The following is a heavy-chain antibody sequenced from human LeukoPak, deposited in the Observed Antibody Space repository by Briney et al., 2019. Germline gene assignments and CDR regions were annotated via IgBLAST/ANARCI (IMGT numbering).Heavy chain of an antibody. D-gene: IGHD6-19*01. V-gene: IGHV3-30*02. CDR3: AKWDSSGSY. J-gene: IGHJ4*02. CDR2: IRYDGSNK. CDR1: GFTFSSYG. Sequence: GGSLRLSCAASGFTFSSYGMHWVRQAPGKGLEWVAFIRYDGSNKYYADSVKGRFTISRDNSKNTLYLHMNSLRAEDTAVYYCAKWDSSGSYWGQGTLVTVSS.